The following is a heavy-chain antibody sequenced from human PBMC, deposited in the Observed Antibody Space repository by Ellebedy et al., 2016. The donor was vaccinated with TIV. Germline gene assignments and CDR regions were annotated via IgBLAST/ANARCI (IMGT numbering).Heavy chain of an antibody. V-gene: IGHV3-7*01. D-gene: IGHD5-24*01. CDR1: GFTFSNYG. CDR2: IKPDGSAQ. Sequence: PGGSLRLSCAASGFTFSNYGMSWVRQAPGKGLEWVGNIKPDGSAQYYVDSVKGRFTMSRDNAKNSLYLQMDSLRAEDKAVYYCARDRGNGYNYRSPFDHWGQGSLVTVSS. CDR3: ARDRGNGYNYRSPFDH. J-gene: IGHJ4*02.